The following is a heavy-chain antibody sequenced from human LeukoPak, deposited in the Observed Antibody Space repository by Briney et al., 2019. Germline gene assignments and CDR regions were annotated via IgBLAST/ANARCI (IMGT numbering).Heavy chain of an antibody. CDR1: GGTFISYT. CDR2: IIPILCIA. CDR3: ASRYCSSTSCYTLSAFDI. D-gene: IGHD2-2*02. V-gene: IGHV1-69*02. J-gene: IGHJ3*02. Sequence: SVKVSCKASGGTFISYTIRWVRQAPGQGKEWKGGIIPILCIANYAQKFQGRVTITADKSTSTAYMELSSLRSEDTAVYYCASRYCSSTSCYTLSAFDIWGQGTMVTVSS.